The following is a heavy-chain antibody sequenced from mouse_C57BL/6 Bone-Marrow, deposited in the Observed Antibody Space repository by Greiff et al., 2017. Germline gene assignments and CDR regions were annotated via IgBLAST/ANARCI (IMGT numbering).Heavy chain of an antibody. D-gene: IGHD2-2*01. CDR2: IYPGDGDT. CDR3: AGGGYDAWYAY. V-gene: IGHV1-82*01. CDR1: GYAFSSSW. Sequence: QVQLQQSGPELVKPGASVKISCKASGYAFSSSWMNWVKQRPGKGLEWIGRIYPGDGDTNYNGKFKGKATLTADKSSSTAYMQLSSLTSEDSAVYFCAGGGYDAWYAYWGQGTLVTVSA. J-gene: IGHJ3*01.